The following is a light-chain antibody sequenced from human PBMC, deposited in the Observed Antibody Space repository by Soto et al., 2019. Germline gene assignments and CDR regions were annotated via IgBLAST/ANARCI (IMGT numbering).Light chain of an antibody. CDR3: HSFDSSLSGYVV. Sequence: QSVLTQPPSVSGAPGQRVTISCTGSSSNIGAGYDVHWYQQLPGTAPKLLIYGNSNRPSGVPDRFSGSKSGTSASLAITGLQAEDEADYYCHSFDSSLSGYVVFGGGTTLTV. CDR2: GNS. V-gene: IGLV1-40*01. J-gene: IGLJ2*01. CDR1: SSNIGAGYD.